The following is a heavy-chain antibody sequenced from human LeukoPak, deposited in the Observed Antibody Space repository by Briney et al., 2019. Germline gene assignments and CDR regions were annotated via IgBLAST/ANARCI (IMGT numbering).Heavy chain of an antibody. D-gene: IGHD3-16*02. CDR2: ISGSGGST. V-gene: IGHV3-23*01. Sequence: GRSLRLSCAGFGFTFSNYGMNWVRQAPGKGLEWVSGISGSGGSTYYADSVKGRFTISRDNSKNTLYLQMNSLRAEDTAVYYCAKARYIWGSYRRTPIDYWGQGTLVTVSS. CDR1: GFTFSNYG. CDR3: AKARYIWGSYRRTPIDY. J-gene: IGHJ4*02.